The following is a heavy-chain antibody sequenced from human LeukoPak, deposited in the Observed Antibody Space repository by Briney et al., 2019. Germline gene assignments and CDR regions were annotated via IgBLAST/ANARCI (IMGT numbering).Heavy chain of an antibody. J-gene: IGHJ4*02. CDR3: AKRTFGGVIVSHDPSFDY. D-gene: IGHD3-16*02. Sequence: TGGSLRLSCAASGFTFSSCWMHWVRQAPGQGLVWVSGIHSDGSSSRYADSAKGRFTISRDNSKNTLYLQMNSLRAEDTAVYYCAKRTFGGVIVSHDPSFDYWGQGTLVTVSS. CDR2: IHSDGSSS. CDR1: GFTFSSCW. V-gene: IGHV3-74*01.